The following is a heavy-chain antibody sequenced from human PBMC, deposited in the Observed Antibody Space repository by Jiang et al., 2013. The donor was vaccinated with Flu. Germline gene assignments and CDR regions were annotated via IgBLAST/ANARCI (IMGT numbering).Heavy chain of an antibody. CDR3: ARDRVYIWGDYRHDFDY. J-gene: IGHJ4*02. Sequence: QSGSELKKPGASVKVSCKASGYTFTSYAMNWVRQAPGQGLEWMGWINTNTGNPTYAQGFTGRFVFSLDTSVSTAYLQISGLEAEDTAVYYCARDRVYIWGDYRHDFDYWGQGTLVTVSS. D-gene: IGHD3-16*02. V-gene: IGHV7-4-1*02. CDR2: INTNTGNP. CDR1: GYTFTSYA.